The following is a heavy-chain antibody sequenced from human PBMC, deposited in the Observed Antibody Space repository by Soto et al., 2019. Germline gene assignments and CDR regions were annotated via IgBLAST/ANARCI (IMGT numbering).Heavy chain of an antibody. CDR3: AREGVGASYFDY. CDR2: IWYDGSNK. D-gene: IGHD1-26*01. V-gene: IGHV3-33*01. J-gene: IGHJ4*02. Sequence: PVGSLRLSCAASGFTFSSYGMHWVRQAPGKGLEWVAVIWYDGSNKYYADSVKGRFTISRDNSKNTLYLQMNSLRAGDTAVYYCAREGVGASYFDYWGQGTLVTVSS. CDR1: GFTFSSYG.